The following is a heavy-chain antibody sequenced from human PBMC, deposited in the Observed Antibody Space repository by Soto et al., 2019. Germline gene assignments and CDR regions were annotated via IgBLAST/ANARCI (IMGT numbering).Heavy chain of an antibody. CDR3: AREDSYGWSGESLDV. Sequence: QVQLQQWGAGLLKASETLSLTCAVVGDSLRGQSWNWIRQSPGKGLEWIGELDQSGGTNYNPSLKSRAIISDDTSKTQFSLTLTSVPAADTAVYYCAREDSYGWSGESLDVWGQGTTVTVSS. CDR1: GDSLRGQS. D-gene: IGHD6-19*01. V-gene: IGHV4-34*01. J-gene: IGHJ6*02. CDR2: LDQSGGT.